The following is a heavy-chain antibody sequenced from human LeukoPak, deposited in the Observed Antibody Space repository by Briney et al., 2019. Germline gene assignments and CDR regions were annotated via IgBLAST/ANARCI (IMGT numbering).Heavy chain of an antibody. D-gene: IGHD2-2*01. V-gene: IGHV3-23*01. J-gene: IGHJ3*02. Sequence: PGRSLRLSCAASGFTFSSYAMSWVRQAPGKGLEWVSAISGSGGSTYYADSVKGRFTISRDNSKNTLYLQMNSLRAEDTAVYYCAKDGLVVPALLPFDIWGQGTMVTVSS. CDR1: GFTFSSYA. CDR2: ISGSGGST. CDR3: AKDGLVVPALLPFDI.